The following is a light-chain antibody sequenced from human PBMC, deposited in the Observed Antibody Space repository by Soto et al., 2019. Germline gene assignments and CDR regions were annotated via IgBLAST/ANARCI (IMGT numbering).Light chain of an antibody. Sequence: EIVLTQSPASLSLSPGARATLSCRARQSVSSFLAWYPQKPGQAPRLLISDVSNRATGIPARFSGSGSGTDFTLTISSLEPEDFAIYYCQQRSNWPLTFGGGTKVDI. CDR3: QQRSNWPLT. J-gene: IGKJ4*01. CDR2: DVS. CDR1: QSVSSF. V-gene: IGKV3-11*01.